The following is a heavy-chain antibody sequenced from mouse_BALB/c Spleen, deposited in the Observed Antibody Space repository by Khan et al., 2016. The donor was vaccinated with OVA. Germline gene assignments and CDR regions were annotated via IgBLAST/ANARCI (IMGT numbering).Heavy chain of an antibody. V-gene: IGHV1S56*01. CDR3: ARSDSGTVIDY. J-gene: IGHJ2*01. D-gene: IGHD4-1*01. CDR2: ISPTYVDT. Sequence: QVQLQQSGPELVKPGASVRISCKASGYTFTSYYIHWVRQRPGQGLEWIGWISPTYVDTKYNEKFKDKATLTADKSSSEAYMQFSSLTSEDSAVYFCARSDSGTVIDYWGQGTTLTVSS. CDR1: GYTFTSYY.